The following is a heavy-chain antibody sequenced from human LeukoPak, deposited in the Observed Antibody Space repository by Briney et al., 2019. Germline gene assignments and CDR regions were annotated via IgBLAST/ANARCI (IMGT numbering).Heavy chain of an antibody. CDR1: DYSISSGYY. J-gene: IGHJ4*02. CDR3: ARTRYYYNSRSYGAPYYFDY. V-gene: IGHV4-38-2*02. CDR2: IYHSGGT. D-gene: IGHD3-10*01. Sequence: SETLSLTCTVSDYSISSGYYWGWIRQPPGKGLEWIGSIYHSGGTYYNPSLKSRVSISVDTSKNQFSLKLSSVTAADTAVYYCARTRYYYNSRSYGAPYYFDYWGQGTLVTVSS.